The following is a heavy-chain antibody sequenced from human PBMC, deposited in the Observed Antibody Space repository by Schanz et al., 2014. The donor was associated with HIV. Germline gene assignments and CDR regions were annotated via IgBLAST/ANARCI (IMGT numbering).Heavy chain of an antibody. CDR2: INHTGST. CDR1: GGSIRSSSSY. Sequence: QLQLQESGPGLAKPSEILSLTCTVSGGSIRSSSSYWGWIRQPPAKGVEWIGEINHTGSTTYNPSLKSRITISVDTSKNQFSLKLTSVTAADTAVYYCAAAWGYYYDSSGYQGAAFDIWGQGTMVTFSS. V-gene: IGHV4-39*07. D-gene: IGHD3-22*01. J-gene: IGHJ3*02. CDR3: AAAWGYYYDSSGYQGAAFDI.